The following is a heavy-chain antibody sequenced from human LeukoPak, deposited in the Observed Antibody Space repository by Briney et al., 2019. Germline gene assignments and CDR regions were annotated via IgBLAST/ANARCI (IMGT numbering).Heavy chain of an antibody. CDR3: ASQEYYDSSGYLAPDY. J-gene: IGHJ4*02. Sequence: PGGSLRLSCAASGFTFSSYAMSWVRQAPGKGLEWVSAISGSGGSTYYADSVKGRFTISRDNAKNSLYLQMNSLRAEDTAVYYCASQEYYDSSGYLAPDYWGQGTLATVSS. V-gene: IGHV3-23*01. D-gene: IGHD3-22*01. CDR1: GFTFSSYA. CDR2: ISGSGGST.